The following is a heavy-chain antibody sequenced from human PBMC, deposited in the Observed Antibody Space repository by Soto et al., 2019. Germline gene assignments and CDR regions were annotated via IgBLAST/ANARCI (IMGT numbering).Heavy chain of an antibody. Sequence: EVQLLESGGNLVQPGGSLRLSCGASGFTFSNFAMSWVRQAPGRGLEWVSGLSDSGTSTYYADSVRGRFSISRDNSKNMLYLQMNDLRVEDTALYYCARDSIRVPADFDYWGQGTLVTVSS. CDR1: GFTFSNFA. J-gene: IGHJ4*02. CDR2: LSDSGTST. D-gene: IGHD1-20*01. CDR3: ARDSIRVPADFDY. V-gene: IGHV3-23*01.